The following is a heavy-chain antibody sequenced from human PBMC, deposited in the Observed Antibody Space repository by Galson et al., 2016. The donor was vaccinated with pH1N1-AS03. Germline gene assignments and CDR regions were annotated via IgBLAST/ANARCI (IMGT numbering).Heavy chain of an antibody. J-gene: IGHJ4*01. CDR1: GFIFRNVW. CDR3: TTAHGSGPGGFDH. CDR2: IKSEGDGGGAS. V-gene: IGHV3-15*01. D-gene: IGHD3-10*01. Sequence: SLRLSCAASGFIFRNVWMTWVRQAPGKRLEWVGHIKSEGDGGGASDHAAPVKGRFTISRDDSENTLYLQMNSLKSEATGVYYCTTAHGSGPGGFDHWGHGTLVTVSS.